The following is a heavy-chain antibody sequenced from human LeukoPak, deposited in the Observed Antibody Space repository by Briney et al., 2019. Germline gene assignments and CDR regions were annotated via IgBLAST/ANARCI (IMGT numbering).Heavy chain of an antibody. Sequence: GGSLRLSCAASGFTSSDYYMSWIRQAPGKGLEWVSSISSSGITIYYADSVKGRFTISRDNAKNSLYLQMNSLRAEDTAVYYCARPYCSSTSCLGDYWGQGTLVTVSS. J-gene: IGHJ4*02. V-gene: IGHV3-11*04. CDR2: ISSSGITI. CDR3: ARPYCSSTSCLGDY. D-gene: IGHD2-2*01. CDR1: GFTSSDYY.